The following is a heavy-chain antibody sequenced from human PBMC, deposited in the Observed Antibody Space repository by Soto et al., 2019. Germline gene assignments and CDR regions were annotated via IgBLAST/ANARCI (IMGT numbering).Heavy chain of an antibody. CDR3: AAGYCSSTSCYRDGMDV. CDR2: FDPEDGET. J-gene: IGHJ6*02. CDR1: GYTLTELS. Sequence: ASVKVSCKVSGYTLTELSMHWVRQAPGKGLEWMGGFDPEDGETIYAQKFQGRVTMTEDTSTDTAYMELSSLRSEDTAVYYCAAGYCSSTSCYRDGMDVWGQGTTVTVSS. V-gene: IGHV1-24*01. D-gene: IGHD2-2*02.